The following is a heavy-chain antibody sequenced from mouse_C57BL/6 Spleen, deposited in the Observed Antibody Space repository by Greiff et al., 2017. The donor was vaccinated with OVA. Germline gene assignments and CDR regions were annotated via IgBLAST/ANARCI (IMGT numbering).Heavy chain of an antibody. V-gene: IGHV1-81*01. J-gene: IGHJ3*01. CDR1: GYTFTSYG. CDR3: RLMVTTGAWFAY. Sequence: QVQLQQSGAELVRPGASVKLSCKASGYTFTSYGISWVQQRTGQGLEWIGEIYPRSGNTYYIEKFKGKATLTADKSSSTAYMGLRSLTSEDSAVYFRRLMVTTGAWFAYWGQGTLVTVSA. CDR2: IYPRSGNT. D-gene: IGHD2-2*01.